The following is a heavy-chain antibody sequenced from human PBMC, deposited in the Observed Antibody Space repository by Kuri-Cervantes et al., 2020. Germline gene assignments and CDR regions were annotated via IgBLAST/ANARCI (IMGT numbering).Heavy chain of an antibody. J-gene: IGHJ4*02. Sequence: GGSLRLSCAASGFTVSSNYMSWVRQAPGKGLEWVSVIYSGGSTYYADSVKGRFTISRDDSKNTLYLQMNSLRAEDTAVYYCARRDSPGYSDYWGQGTLVTVSS. CDR3: ARRDSPGYSDY. V-gene: IGHV3-53*01. CDR2: IYSGGST. CDR1: GFTVSSNY.